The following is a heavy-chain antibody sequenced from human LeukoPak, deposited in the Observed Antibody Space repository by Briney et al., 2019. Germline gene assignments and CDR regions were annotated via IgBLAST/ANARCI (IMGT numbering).Heavy chain of an antibody. CDR3: ARDLTNLDILTGYYSYYFDY. D-gene: IGHD3-9*01. CDR1: GFTFCSYW. V-gene: IGHV3-7*03. CDR2: IKQDGSEK. J-gene: IGHJ4*02. Sequence: GGAPRLSFAASGFTFCSYWMGPVRPAPGKGLEGVAHIKQDGSEKYYVDSVKGRFTISRDNAKNSLYLQMNSLRAEDTAVYYCARDLTNLDILTGYYSYYFDYWGQGTLVTVSS.